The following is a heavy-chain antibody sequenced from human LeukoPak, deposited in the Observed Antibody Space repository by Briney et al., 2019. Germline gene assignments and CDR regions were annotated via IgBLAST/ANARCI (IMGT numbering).Heavy chain of an antibody. D-gene: IGHD5-18*01. J-gene: IGHJ4*02. V-gene: IGHV3-21*01. CDR1: GYSFSTYS. CDR3: ARESLNGGYGPY. Sequence: WGSLRLSCAASGYSFSTYSMNWVRQAPGKGLEWVSSISSTSTYIYYADSVRGRFIISRDNAKNSLYLQMNSLRAEDTAVYYCARESLNGGYGPYWGQGTLVTVSS. CDR2: ISSTSTYI.